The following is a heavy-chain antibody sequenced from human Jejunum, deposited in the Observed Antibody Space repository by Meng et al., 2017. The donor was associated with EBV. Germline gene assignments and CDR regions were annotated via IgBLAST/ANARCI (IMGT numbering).Heavy chain of an antibody. CDR1: GDSVTGYNY. CDR3: ARGRGYDYGDS. Sequence: QVQLQGPGPGPGKPSETLSLTCSGSGDSVTGYNYWTWIRQPPGKGLEWIGNLYYAGKAIYKPSLQSRVTISVDTSKNQISLKVTSVTAADTAIYYCARGRGYDYGDSWGQGTLVTVSS. D-gene: IGHD5-12*01. CDR2: LYYAGKA. V-gene: IGHV4-61*01. J-gene: IGHJ5*02.